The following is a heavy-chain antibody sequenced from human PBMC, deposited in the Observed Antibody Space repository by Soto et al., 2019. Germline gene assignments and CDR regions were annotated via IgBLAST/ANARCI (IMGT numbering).Heavy chain of an antibody. CDR1: GYTFTSYG. CDR3: AREDQSVAESPGDGFDI. Sequence: ASVKVSCKASGYTFTSYGISWVRQAPGQGLEWMGWISGYNAKTSYAEKFQGRVTMSADTSTSTAYMELRSLRSDDTAVYYCAREDQSVAESPGDGFDIWG. J-gene: IGHJ3*02. V-gene: IGHV1-18*01. CDR2: ISGYNAKT. D-gene: IGHD6-19*01.